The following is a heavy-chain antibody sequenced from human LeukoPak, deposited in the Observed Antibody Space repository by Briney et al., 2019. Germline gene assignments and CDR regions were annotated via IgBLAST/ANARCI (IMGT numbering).Heavy chain of an antibody. CDR1: GYTFTGYY. J-gene: IGHJ5*02. V-gene: IGHV1-2*02. CDR2: INPNSGGT. D-gene: IGHD3-9*01. CDR3: ARGPLLRYFDWLSNNWFDP. Sequence: ASVKVSCKXSGYTFTGYYMHWVRQAPGQGLEWMGWINPNSGGTNYPQKFQGRVTMTRDTSISTAYMELSRLRSDDTAVYYCARGPLLRYFDWLSNNWFDPWGQGTLVTVSS.